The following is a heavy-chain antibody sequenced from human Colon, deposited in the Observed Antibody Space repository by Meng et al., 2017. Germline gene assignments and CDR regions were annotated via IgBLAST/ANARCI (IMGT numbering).Heavy chain of an antibody. CDR1: GFTFGDYA. CDR3: TRDRVYYYGSGSRLDY. J-gene: IGHJ4*02. D-gene: IGHD3-10*01. V-gene: IGHV3-49*04. CDR2: IRSKAYGGTT. Sequence: GESLKISCTASGFTFGDYAMSWVRQAPGKGLEWVGFIRSKAYGGTTEYAASVKGRFTISRDDSKSIAYLKMNSLKTEDTAVYYYTRDRVYYYGSGSRLDYWGQGTLVTVSS.